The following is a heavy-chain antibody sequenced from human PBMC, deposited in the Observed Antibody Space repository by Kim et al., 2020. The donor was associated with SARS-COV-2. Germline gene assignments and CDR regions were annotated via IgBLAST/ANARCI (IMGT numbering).Heavy chain of an antibody. Sequence: SVKVSFKASGGTFRSSGITWVRQAPGQGREWMGGIIPMVDTRNYARTAQNFQDRLTITADKSKSTAYMELRSMRAEDTAGYFCVRTKWGSGVDYYYGM. D-gene: IGHD7-27*01. CDR2: IIPMVDTR. CDR3: VRTKWGSGVDYYYGM. V-gene: IGHV1-69*06. CDR1: GGTFRSSG. J-gene: IGHJ6*01.